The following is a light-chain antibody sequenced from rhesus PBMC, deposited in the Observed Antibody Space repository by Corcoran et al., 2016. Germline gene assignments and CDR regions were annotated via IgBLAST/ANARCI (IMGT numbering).Light chain of an antibody. J-gene: IGKJ2*01. CDR2: LGS. V-gene: IGKV2-78*01. CDR3: MQSLQTPFS. CDR1: QSLRDSDGYTH. Sequence: DIVMTQTPLPLSVTPGEPASISCRPSQSLRDSDGYTHLHWYLQKPGQSPQLRFYLGSNRASGVPDRFSGSGSDTDFTLKLSRVEAEDFGVYCCMQSLQTPFSFGQGTKMEIK.